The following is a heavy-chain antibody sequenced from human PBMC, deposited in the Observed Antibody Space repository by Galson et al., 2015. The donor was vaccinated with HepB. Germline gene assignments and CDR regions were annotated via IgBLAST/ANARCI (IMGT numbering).Heavy chain of an antibody. CDR1: GFTVSSNY. CDR3: ARDSDYPEDYDY. CDR2: IYSGGST. J-gene: IGHJ4*02. V-gene: IGHV3-66*01. Sequence: SGAEVKKPGESLKISCAASGFTVSSNYMSWVRQAPGKGLEWVSVIYSGGSTYYADSVKGRFTISRDNSKNTLYLQMNSLRAEDTAVYYCARDSDYPEDYDYWGQGTLVTVSS. D-gene: IGHD4-11*01.